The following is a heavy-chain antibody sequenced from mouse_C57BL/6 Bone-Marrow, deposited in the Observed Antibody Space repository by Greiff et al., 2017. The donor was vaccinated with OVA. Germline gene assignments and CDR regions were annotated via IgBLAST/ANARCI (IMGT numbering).Heavy chain of an antibody. J-gene: IGHJ1*03. Sequence: VQLQQSGAELARPGASVKLSCKASGYTFTSYGISWVKQRTGQGLEWIGEIYPRSGNTYYNEKFKGKATLTADKSSSTAYMELRSLTSEDSAVYFCARCHYYGSSYGYFDVWGTGTTVTVSS. D-gene: IGHD1-1*01. V-gene: IGHV1-81*01. CDR3: ARCHYYGSSYGYFDV. CDR2: IYPRSGNT. CDR1: GYTFTSYG.